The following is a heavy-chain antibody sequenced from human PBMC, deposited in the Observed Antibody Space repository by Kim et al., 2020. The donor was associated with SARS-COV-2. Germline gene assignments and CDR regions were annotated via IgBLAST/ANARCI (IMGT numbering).Heavy chain of an antibody. J-gene: IGHJ4*02. CDR3: AKGGYCTNGVCYSSPGGY. CDR2: ISGSGGST. Sequence: GGSLRLSCAASGFTFSSYAMSWVRQAPGKGLEWVSAISGSGGSTYYADSVKGRFTISRDNSKNTLYLQMNSLRAEDTAVYYCAKGGYCTNGVCYSSPGGYWGQGTLVTVSS. V-gene: IGHV3-23*01. CDR1: GFTFSSYA. D-gene: IGHD2-8*01.